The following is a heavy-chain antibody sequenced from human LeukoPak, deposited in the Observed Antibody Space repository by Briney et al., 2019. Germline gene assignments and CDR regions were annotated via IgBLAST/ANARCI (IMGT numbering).Heavy chain of an antibody. V-gene: IGHV4-38-2*02. D-gene: IGHD1-20*01. CDR2: IYHSGST. CDR1: GYSISSGYY. J-gene: IGHJ5*02. Sequence: SETLSLTCAVSGYSISSGYYWGWIRQPPGKGLEWIGSIYHSGSTYYNPSLESRVTISVDTSKNQFSLKLSSVTAADTAVYYCARDPDVTGTTVPNWFDPWGQGTLVTVSS. CDR3: ARDPDVTGTTVPNWFDP.